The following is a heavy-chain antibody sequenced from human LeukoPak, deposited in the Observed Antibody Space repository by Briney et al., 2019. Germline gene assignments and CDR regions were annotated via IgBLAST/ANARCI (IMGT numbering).Heavy chain of an antibody. Sequence: GGSLRLSCAASGFTFSSYWMSWVRQAPGKGLEWVADIKQDGSEKYYVDSVKGRFTISRDNAKNSLYLQMNSLRAEDTAVYYCARDAGYGYDRFDYWGQGTQVTVSS. J-gene: IGHJ4*02. V-gene: IGHV3-7*01. CDR1: GFTFSSYW. CDR3: ARDAGYGYDRFDY. D-gene: IGHD5-18*01. CDR2: IKQDGSEK.